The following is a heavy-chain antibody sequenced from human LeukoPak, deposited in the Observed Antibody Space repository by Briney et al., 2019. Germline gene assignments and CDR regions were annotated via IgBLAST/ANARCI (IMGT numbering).Heavy chain of an antibody. Sequence: PSETLSLTCTVSGGSISTYYWSWIRQPPGKGLEWIGYIYYSGSTNYNPSLKSRLTISVDTSKSQFSLKLSSVTAADTAVYYCARGRGLTVATSHFDSWGQGTLVTVSS. D-gene: IGHD4-17*01. CDR3: ARGRGLTVATSHFDS. CDR1: GGSISTYY. J-gene: IGHJ4*02. CDR2: IYYSGST. V-gene: IGHV4-59*01.